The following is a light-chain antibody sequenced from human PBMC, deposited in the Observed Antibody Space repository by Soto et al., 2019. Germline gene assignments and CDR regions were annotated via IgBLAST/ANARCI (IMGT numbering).Light chain of an antibody. CDR2: RAS. CDR1: QSVGAW. CDR3: LQYNSYWT. V-gene: IGKV1-5*03. J-gene: IGKJ1*01. Sequence: DIQMTQFPSTLSASVGDRVTITCRASQSVGAWLAWYQQKPGKAPKVLISRASSLQGGVPSRFSGSGSGTEFTLTTSSLQPDDLATYYCLQYNSYWTFGQGTKVEIK.